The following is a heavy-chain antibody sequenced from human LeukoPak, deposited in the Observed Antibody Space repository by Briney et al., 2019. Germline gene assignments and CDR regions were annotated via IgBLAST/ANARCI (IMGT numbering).Heavy chain of an antibody. Sequence: GESLKISCQGSGYSFINYWIGWVRQMPDKGLEWMGIIYPGNSDIRYSPSFQGQVTISVDKSINTAYLQWTSLKASDTAIYYCTTGRFCSGGSCSSSFDFWGQGTLLTVPS. J-gene: IGHJ4*02. CDR2: IYPGNSDI. CDR3: TTGRFCSGGSCSSSFDF. V-gene: IGHV5-51*01. CDR1: GYSFINYW. D-gene: IGHD2-15*01.